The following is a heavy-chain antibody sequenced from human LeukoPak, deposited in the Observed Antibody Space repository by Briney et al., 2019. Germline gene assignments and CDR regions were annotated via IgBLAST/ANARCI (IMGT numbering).Heavy chain of an antibody. Sequence: GRPLRLSCAASGFTFSSYGVHWVRQAPGKGLEGVGVLSYDGSNKYYADSVKGRFTISRDNSKNTLYLQMNSLRAEDTAVYYCAKDGGIAVAGTFDYWGQGTLVTVSS. CDR1: GFTFSSYG. CDR2: LSYDGSNK. V-gene: IGHV3-30*18. CDR3: AKDGGIAVAGTFDY. J-gene: IGHJ4*02. D-gene: IGHD6-19*01.